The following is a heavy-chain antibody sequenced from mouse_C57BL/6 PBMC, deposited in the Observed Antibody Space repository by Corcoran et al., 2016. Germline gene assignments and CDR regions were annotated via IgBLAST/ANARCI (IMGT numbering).Heavy chain of an antibody. Sequence: QIQLVQSGPELKKPGETVKISCKASGYIFTTYGMSWVKQAPGKGLKWMGWINTYSGVPTYADDFKGRFAFSLETSASTAYLQINNLKNEDTATYFCARWDYGSIYAMDYWGQGTSVTVSS. CDR1: GYIFTTYG. D-gene: IGHD1-1*01. CDR3: ARWDYGSIYAMDY. V-gene: IGHV9-3*01. J-gene: IGHJ4*01. CDR2: INTYSGVP.